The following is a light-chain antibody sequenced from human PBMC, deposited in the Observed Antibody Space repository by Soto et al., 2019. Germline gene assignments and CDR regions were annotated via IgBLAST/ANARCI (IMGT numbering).Light chain of an antibody. CDR2: EVS. CDR1: SSDVGGYNY. CDR3: CSYAGSYTLI. V-gene: IGLV2-14*01. Sequence: QSALTQPASVSGSPGQSITISCTGTSSDVGGYNYVSWYQQHPGKAPKLMIYEVSNRPSGVSNRFSGSKSGNTASLTISGLQPDDEAEYFCCSYAGSYTLIFGGGTKVTVL. J-gene: IGLJ2*01.